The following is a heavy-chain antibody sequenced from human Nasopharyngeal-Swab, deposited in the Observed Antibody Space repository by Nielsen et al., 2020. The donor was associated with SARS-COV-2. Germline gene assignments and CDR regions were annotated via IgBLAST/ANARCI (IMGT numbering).Heavy chain of an antibody. CDR3: TTTQWLDRLFDY. Sequence: GESLKISCADSGFTFSNAWMSWVRQAPGKGLEWVGRIKSKTDGGTTDYAAPVKGRFTISRDDSKNTLYLQMNSLKTEDTAVYYCTTTQWLDRLFDYWGQGTLVTVSS. CDR2: IKSKTDGGTT. J-gene: IGHJ4*02. CDR1: GFTFSNAW. V-gene: IGHV3-15*01. D-gene: IGHD6-19*01.